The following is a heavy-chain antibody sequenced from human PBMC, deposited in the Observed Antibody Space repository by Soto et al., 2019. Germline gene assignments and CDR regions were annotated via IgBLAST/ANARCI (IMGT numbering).Heavy chain of an antibody. V-gene: IGHV3-23*01. D-gene: IGHD2-2*01. CDR3: AKDRDYPRDQFHY. J-gene: IGHJ4*02. Sequence: GGSLRLSCTASGFTFTYYAFSWVRQAPGRGLEWVSAISANGQGIYYADSVRGRFTISRDNSKNTVFLHMDSLRAEDTAVYYCAKDRDYPRDQFHYWGQGTLVTVSS. CDR1: GFTFTYYA. CDR2: ISANGQGI.